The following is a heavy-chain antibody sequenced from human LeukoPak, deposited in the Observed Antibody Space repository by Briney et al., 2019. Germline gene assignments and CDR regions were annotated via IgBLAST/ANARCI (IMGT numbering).Heavy chain of an antibody. CDR1: GFTFSSYG. V-gene: IGHV3-30*18. D-gene: IGHD1-26*01. J-gene: IGHJ4*02. CDR3: AKDQEGIVGATTVDY. CDR2: ISYDVGKK. Sequence: PGGSLRLSCAASGFTFSSYGMHWVRQAPGKGLEWVAVISYDVGKKYYADSVKGRFTISRDNSKNTLYLQMNILRAEDTAVYYCAKDQEGIVGATTVDYWGQGTLVTVSS.